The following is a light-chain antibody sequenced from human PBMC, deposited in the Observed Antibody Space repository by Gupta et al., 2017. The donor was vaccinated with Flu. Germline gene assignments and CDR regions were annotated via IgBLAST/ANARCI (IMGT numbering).Light chain of an antibody. V-gene: IGKV6D-21*02. J-gene: IGKJ3*01. CDR3: HQSSSLPFT. Sequence: KERVTITCRASQSIGTSLHWYQQKPDQAPTLLIKYASQSISGVPSRFSGSGSGTDFTLTINSLEAEDAAAYYCHQSSSLPFTFGPGTKVDVE. CDR1: QSIGTS. CDR2: YAS.